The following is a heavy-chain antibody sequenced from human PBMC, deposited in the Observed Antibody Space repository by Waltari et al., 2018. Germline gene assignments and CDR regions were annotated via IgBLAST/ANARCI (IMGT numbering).Heavy chain of an antibody. D-gene: IGHD3-10*01. J-gene: IGHJ5*02. Sequence: QVQLQQWGAGLLSPSETLSLTCAVYGGSFSGYYWTWIRQPPGKGLEWIGEINHSGSTHYNPSLQSRVTISIETPRNQFSLKLSSVTAADTAVYYCARGRGYSVVVRGVDTGFCWFDPWGQGTLVTVSS. V-gene: IGHV4-34*01. CDR2: INHSGST. CDR3: ARGRGYSVVVRGVDTGFCWFDP. CDR1: GGSFSGYY.